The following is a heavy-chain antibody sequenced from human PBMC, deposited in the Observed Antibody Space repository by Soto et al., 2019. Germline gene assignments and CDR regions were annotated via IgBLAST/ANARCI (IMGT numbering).Heavy chain of an antibody. D-gene: IGHD2-15*01. Sequence: PSETLSLTCTVSGGSISSSSYYWGWIRQPPGKGLEWIGYIYYSGSTNYNPSLKSRVTISVDTSKNQFSLTLKYVTAADTAVYYCATLPPRIEVTVLPIPTWGQGTLVTVSS. V-gene: IGHV4-61*05. CDR1: GGSISSSSYY. J-gene: IGHJ5*02. CDR2: IYYSGST. CDR3: ATLPPRIEVTVLPIPT.